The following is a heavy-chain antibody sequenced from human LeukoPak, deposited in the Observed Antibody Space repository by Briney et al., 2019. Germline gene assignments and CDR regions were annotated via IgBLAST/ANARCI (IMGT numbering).Heavy chain of an antibody. D-gene: IGHD3-3*01. CDR1: GVSVSDYS. Sequence: PSETLSLNCGVSGVSVSDYSWTWIRQTPGKGLEWIGEISNTGSTHYNPSLKSRLNISVETTKHHFSLKMHSVTAADTAVYYCARGLATFYHFSIGSHSRFDSWGQGTLVSVSS. V-gene: IGHV4-34*01. CDR3: ARGLATFYHFSIGSHSRFDS. CDR2: ISNTGST. J-gene: IGHJ5*01.